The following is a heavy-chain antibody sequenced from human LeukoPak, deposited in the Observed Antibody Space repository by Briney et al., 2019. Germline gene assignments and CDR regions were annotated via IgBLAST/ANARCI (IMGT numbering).Heavy chain of an antibody. CDR3: ARYCSSTSCYDYDAFDI. V-gene: IGHV4-30-4*01. CDR2: IYYSGST. CDR1: GGSISSGDYY. Sequence: PSQTLSLTCTVSGGSISSGDYYWSWLRQPPGKGLEWIGYIYYSGSTYYNPSLKSRVTISVDTSKNQFSLKLSSVTAADTAVYYCARYCSSTSCYDYDAFDIWGQGTMVTVSS. D-gene: IGHD2-2*01. J-gene: IGHJ3*02.